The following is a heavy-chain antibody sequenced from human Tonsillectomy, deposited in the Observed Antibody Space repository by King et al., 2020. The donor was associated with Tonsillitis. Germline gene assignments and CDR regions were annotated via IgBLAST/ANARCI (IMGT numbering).Heavy chain of an antibody. CDR1: GFTFNIYG. Sequence: VQLVESGGGVVQPGRSLRLSCAASGFTFNIYGMHWVRQAPGKGLEWVAVISYDGSNKYYADSVKGRFTISRDNSKNTLYLQMNSLRAEDTGVYYCAKVVRQRKQLVLYYFYSMDGLCQGITVSV. CDR3: AKVVRQRKQLVLYYFYSMDG. CDR2: ISYDGSNK. J-gene: IGHJ6*01. V-gene: IGHV3-30*18. D-gene: IGHD6-13*01.